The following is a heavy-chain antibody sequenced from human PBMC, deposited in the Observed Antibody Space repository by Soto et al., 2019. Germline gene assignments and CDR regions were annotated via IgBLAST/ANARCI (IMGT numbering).Heavy chain of an antibody. CDR3: ARVGSSGYPFDY. CDR2: IYYSGST. V-gene: IGHV4-59*01. CDR1: GGSISSYY. D-gene: IGHD3-22*01. Sequence: PSETLSLTCTVSGGSISSYYWSWIRQPPGKGLEWIGYIYYSGSTNYNPSLKSRVTISVDTSKNQFSLKLSSVTAADTAVYYCARVGSSGYPFDYWGQGTLVTVSS. J-gene: IGHJ4*02.